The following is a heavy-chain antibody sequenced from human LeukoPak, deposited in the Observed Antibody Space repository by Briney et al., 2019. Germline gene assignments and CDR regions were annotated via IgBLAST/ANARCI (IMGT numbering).Heavy chain of an antibody. CDR3: AAPIFGVVY. CDR2: ISGSGGST. CDR1: GFSFSSYA. J-gene: IGHJ4*02. Sequence: PGGSLRLSCAASGFSFSSYAMSWVRQAPGKGLEWVSAISGSGGSTYYADSVKGRFTISGDNSKNTLYLQMNSLRAEDTAVYYCAAPIFGVVYWGQGTLVTVSS. V-gene: IGHV3-23*01. D-gene: IGHD3-3*01.